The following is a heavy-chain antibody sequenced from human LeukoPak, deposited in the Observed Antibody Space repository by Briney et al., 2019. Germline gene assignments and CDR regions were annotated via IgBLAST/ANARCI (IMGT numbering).Heavy chain of an antibody. V-gene: IGHV2-5*02. CDR2: IYWDDDK. CDR1: GFSLSTSGVG. CDR3: ARPYYYDSSGYFYYFDY. D-gene: IGHD3-22*01. Sequence: YGPTLVNPTQTLTLTCTFSGFSLSTSGVGVGWIRQPPGKALEWLALIYWDDDKRYSPSLKSRLTITKDTSKNQVVLTMTNMDPVDTATYYCARPYYYDSSGYFYYFDYWGQGTLVTVSS. J-gene: IGHJ4*02.